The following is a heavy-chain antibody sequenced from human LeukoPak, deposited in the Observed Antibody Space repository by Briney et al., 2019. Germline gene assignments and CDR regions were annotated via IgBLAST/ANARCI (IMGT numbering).Heavy chain of an antibody. CDR3: ARVIRGALRAAVFDI. V-gene: IGHV4-59*12. CDR2: IYYTGST. D-gene: IGHD3-10*01. J-gene: IGHJ3*02. Sequence: SETLSLTCTLSGGSISTYYWSWVRQPPGKGLEWIGYIYYTGSTDYNPSLKSRVTMSVDTSKNQFSLKLSSVTAADTAVYYCARVIRGALRAAVFDIWGQGTMVTVSS. CDR1: GGSISTYY.